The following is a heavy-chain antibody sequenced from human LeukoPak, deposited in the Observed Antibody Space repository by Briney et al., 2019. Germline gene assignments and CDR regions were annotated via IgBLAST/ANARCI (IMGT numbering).Heavy chain of an antibody. CDR1: GFSFSSYS. Sequence: GGSLRLSCTASGFSFSSYSLNWVRQAPGKGLEWVSYLSGSGVGRSGTTSSADSVKGRFTMSRDDAKNSLYLQMDSLTDEDTAVYYCAPQGYYYYGLDVWGQGTTVTV. J-gene: IGHJ6*02. CDR3: APQGYYYYGLDV. CDR2: LSGSGVGRSGTT. V-gene: IGHV3-48*02.